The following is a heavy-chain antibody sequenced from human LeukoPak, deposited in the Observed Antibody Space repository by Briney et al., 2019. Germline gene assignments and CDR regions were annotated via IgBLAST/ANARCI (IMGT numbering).Heavy chain of an antibody. D-gene: IGHD6-19*01. CDR3: ASHYSSDWNSFFDY. CDR2: IIPIFGTA. J-gene: IGHJ4*02. V-gene: IGHV1-69*13. Sequence: SVKVSCKASGGTFSNYAISWLRQAPGQGLEWMGGIIPIFGTAIYAQKFQGRITITADESTTAVYMELSSLGSDDTAVYYCASHYSSDWNSFFDYWGQGTLVTVSS. CDR1: GGTFSNYA.